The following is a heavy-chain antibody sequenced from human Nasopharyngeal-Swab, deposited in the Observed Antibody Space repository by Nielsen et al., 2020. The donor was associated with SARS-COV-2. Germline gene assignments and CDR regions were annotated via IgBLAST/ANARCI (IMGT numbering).Heavy chain of an antibody. CDR2: ISWNSGSI. CDR1: GFTFDDYA. Sequence: SLKISCAASGFTFDDYAMHWVRQAPGKGLEWVSGISWNSGSIGYADSVKGRFTISRDNAKNSLYLQMNSLRAEDTALYYCAHLPYSGGWYYYYGMDVWGQGTTVTVSS. D-gene: IGHD6-19*01. V-gene: IGHV3-9*01. CDR3: AHLPYSGGWYYYYGMDV. J-gene: IGHJ6*02.